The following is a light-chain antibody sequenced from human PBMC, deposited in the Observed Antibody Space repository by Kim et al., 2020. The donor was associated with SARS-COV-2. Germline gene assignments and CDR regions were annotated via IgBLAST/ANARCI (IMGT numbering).Light chain of an antibody. CDR3: QSYDSSNVV. V-gene: IGLV6-57*02. Sequence: LTQPHSVSESPGKTVTISCTGSSGSIASNYVQWYQQRPGSAPTTVIYEDNQRPSGVPDRFSGPIDSSSNSASLTISGLKTEDEADYYCQSYDSSNVVFGGGTQLTVL. CDR1: SGSIASNY. CDR2: EDN. J-gene: IGLJ2*01.